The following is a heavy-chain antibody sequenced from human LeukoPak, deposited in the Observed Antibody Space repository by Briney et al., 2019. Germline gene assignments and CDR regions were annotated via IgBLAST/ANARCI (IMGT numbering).Heavy chain of an antibody. Sequence: GGSLRLSCAASGFTFSSYWMSWVRQAPGKGLEWVANRKQDGSEKYYVDSVKGRFTISRDNAKNSLYLQMNSLRAEDTAVYYCARDDCSSISCYHNWFDPWGQGILVTVSS. V-gene: IGHV3-7*01. CDR3: ARDDCSSISCYHNWFDP. CDR2: RKQDGSEK. CDR1: GFTFSSYW. D-gene: IGHD2-2*01. J-gene: IGHJ5*02.